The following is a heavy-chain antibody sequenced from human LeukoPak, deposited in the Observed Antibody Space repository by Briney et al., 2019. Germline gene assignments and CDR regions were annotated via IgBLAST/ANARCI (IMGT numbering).Heavy chain of an antibody. Sequence: PGGSLRLSCAASGFTFSSYGMSWVRQAPGKGLEWVSAISGSGGSTYYADSVKGRFTISRDNSKNTLYLQMNSLRAEDTAVYYSARDHSSSFYYYMDVWGKGTTVTVSS. CDR3: ARDHSSSFYYYMDV. J-gene: IGHJ6*03. V-gene: IGHV3-23*01. D-gene: IGHD6-13*01. CDR2: ISGSGGST. CDR1: GFTFSSYG.